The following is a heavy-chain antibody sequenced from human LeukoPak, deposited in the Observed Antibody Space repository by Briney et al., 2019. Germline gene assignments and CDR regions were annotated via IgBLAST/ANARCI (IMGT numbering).Heavy chain of an antibody. D-gene: IGHD3-9*01. Sequence: GASVKVSCKASGYTFTSYDINWVRQATGQGLEWMGWMNPNSGNTGYAQKFQGRVTMTRNTSISTAYMELSSLRSEDTAVYYCARDFDWLLSTDYWGRGTLVTVSP. CDR1: GYTFTSYD. CDR3: ARDFDWLLSTDY. CDR2: MNPNSGNT. V-gene: IGHV1-8*01. J-gene: IGHJ4*02.